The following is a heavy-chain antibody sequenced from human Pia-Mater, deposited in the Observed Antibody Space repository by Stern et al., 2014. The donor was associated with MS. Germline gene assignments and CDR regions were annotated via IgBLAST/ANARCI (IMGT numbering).Heavy chain of an antibody. J-gene: IGHJ5*02. V-gene: IGHV3-30*03. Sequence: VQLLESGGGVVRPGGSLRLSCAASGLTFSSYGMPWVRPVPGQGLEWVAVIFKDGSNNYYTDSFQGRVTILRANSNNTPFSQLNSLKAEDTAVYYCKMGAIIAGIELWGQGTLATVSS. D-gene: IGHD3-10*01. CDR3: KMGAIIAGIEL. CDR2: IFKDGSNN. CDR1: GLTFSSYG.